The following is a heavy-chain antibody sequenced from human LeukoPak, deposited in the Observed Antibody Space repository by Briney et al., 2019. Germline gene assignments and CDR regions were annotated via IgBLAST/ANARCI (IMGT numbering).Heavy chain of an antibody. CDR3: ARGAYCSGGRCPGAFDV. CDR1: GFXFSNYA. Sequence: GGSLRLSCAASGFXFSNYAIYWVRQAPGKGLEWVTIIWYDGSNKNYANSVKGRFTISRDNSKNTLYLQMNSLRAEDTAVYYCARGAYCSGGRCPGAFDVWGQGTMVTVSS. D-gene: IGHD2-15*01. V-gene: IGHV3-33*01. CDR2: IWYDGSNK. J-gene: IGHJ3*01.